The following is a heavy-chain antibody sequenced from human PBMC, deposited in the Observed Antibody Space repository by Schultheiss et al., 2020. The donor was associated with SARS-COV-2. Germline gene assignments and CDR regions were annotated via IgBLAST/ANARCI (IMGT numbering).Heavy chain of an antibody. CDR1: GFTFSSYW. D-gene: IGHD6-19*01. Sequence: GGSLRLSCAASGFTFSSYWMSWVRQAPGKGLEWVAVISYDGSNKYYADSVKGRFTISRDNSKNTLYLQMNSLRAEDTAVYYCAKDRGSGWYYYFDYWGQGTLVTVSS. CDR2: ISYDGSNK. J-gene: IGHJ4*02. CDR3: AKDRGSGWYYYFDY. V-gene: IGHV3-30*18.